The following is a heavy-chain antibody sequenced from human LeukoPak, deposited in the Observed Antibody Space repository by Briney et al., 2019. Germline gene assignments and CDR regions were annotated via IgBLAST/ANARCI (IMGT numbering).Heavy chain of an antibody. CDR2: IIPIFGTA. J-gene: IGHJ4*02. Sequence: SVKVSCKASGGTFSSYAISWVRQAPGQGLEWMGRIIPIFGTANYAQKFQGRVTITTDESTSTAYMELSSLRSEDTAVYYCARDVAAAGQFDYWGQGTLVTVAS. D-gene: IGHD6-13*01. V-gene: IGHV1-69*05. CDR1: GGTFSSYA. CDR3: ARDVAAAGQFDY.